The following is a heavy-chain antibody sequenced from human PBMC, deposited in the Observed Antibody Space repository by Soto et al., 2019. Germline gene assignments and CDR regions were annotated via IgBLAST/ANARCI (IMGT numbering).Heavy chain of an antibody. CDR2: IIPIFGTA. D-gene: IGHD2-21*02. CDR1: GGTFSSYA. V-gene: IGHV1-69*13. CDR3: ARGHIVVVTPKNYGMDV. Sequence: SVKVSCKASGGTFSSYAISWVRQAPGQGLEWMGGIIPIFGTANYAQKFQGRVTITADESTSTAYMELSSLRSEDTAVYYCARGHIVVVTPKNYGMDVWGQGTTVTVSS. J-gene: IGHJ6*02.